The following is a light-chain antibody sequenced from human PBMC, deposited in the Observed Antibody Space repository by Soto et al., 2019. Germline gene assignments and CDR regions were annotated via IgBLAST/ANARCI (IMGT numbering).Light chain of an antibody. Sequence: DIQMTQSPSTLSGSVGDRVTITCRASQTISSWLAWYQQKPGKAPKLLIYKASTLKSGVPSRFSGSGSGTEFTLTISSLQPEDFGTYYCQQSYKTPHTFGQGTKLETK. CDR2: KAS. CDR1: QTISSW. CDR3: QQSYKTPHT. V-gene: IGKV1-5*03. J-gene: IGKJ2*01.